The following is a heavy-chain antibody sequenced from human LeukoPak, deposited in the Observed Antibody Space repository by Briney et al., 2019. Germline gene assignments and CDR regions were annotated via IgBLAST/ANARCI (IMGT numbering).Heavy chain of an antibody. D-gene: IGHD3-22*01. CDR1: GITVSSNY. V-gene: IGHV3-66*01. CDR3: ARAVYYYDSSGYYRFYFDY. J-gene: IGHJ4*02. Sequence: GGSPRLSWAASGITVSSNYMSWVRQAPGKGLEWVSVIYSGGSTYYADSVKGRFTISRDNSKNTLYLQMNSLRAEDTAVYYCARAVYYYDSSGYYRFYFDYWGQGTLVTVSS. CDR2: IYSGGST.